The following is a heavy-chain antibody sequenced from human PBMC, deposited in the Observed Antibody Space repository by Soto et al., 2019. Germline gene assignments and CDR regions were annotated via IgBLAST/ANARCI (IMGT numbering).Heavy chain of an antibody. CDR2: INHSGST. CDR1: GGSFSGYY. D-gene: IGHD1-26*01. J-gene: IGHJ4*02. V-gene: IGHV4-34*01. Sequence: SETLSLTCAVYGGSFSGYYWTWIRQPPGTGLEWIGEINHSGSTNYNPSLKSRVTISVDTSKNQFSLKLTSVTAADTAVYYCARSSNTGSYYVCDYWGQGTLVTVSS. CDR3: ARSSNTGSYYVCDY.